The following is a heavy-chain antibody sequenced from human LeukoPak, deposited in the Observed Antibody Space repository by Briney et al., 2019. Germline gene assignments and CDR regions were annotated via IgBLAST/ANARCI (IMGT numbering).Heavy chain of an antibody. Sequence: GGSLRLSCAASGFTFSSYSMNWVRQAPGKGLEWVSYISSSSSTIYYADSVKGRFTISRDNAKNSLYLQMNSLRAEDTAVYYCARGGIVVVTAIRREDYFDYWGQGTLVTVSS. CDR1: GFTFSSYS. CDR3: ARGGIVVVTAIRREDYFDY. CDR2: ISSSSSTI. V-gene: IGHV3-48*01. D-gene: IGHD2-21*02. J-gene: IGHJ4*02.